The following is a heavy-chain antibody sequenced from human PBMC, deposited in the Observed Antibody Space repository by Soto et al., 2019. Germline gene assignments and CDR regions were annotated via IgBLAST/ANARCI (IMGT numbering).Heavy chain of an antibody. CDR1: GFTFSTYA. V-gene: IGHV3-30-3*01. CDR2: ISYDGSNK. J-gene: IGHJ6*02. Sequence: GGSLRLSCAASGFTFSTYAMHWVRQAPGKGLEWVAVISYDGSNKYHADSVKGRFNISRDNSKNTLYLQMNSLRPEDTAVYYCARDRITMVRGVSWTGDYYYYGMDVWGQGTTVTVSS. CDR3: ARDRITMVRGVSWTGDYYYYGMDV. D-gene: IGHD3-10*01.